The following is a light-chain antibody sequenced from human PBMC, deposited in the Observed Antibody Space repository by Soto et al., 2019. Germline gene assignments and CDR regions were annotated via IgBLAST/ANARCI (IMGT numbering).Light chain of an antibody. CDR2: AAS. V-gene: IGKV3-20*01. J-gene: IGKJ1*01. CDR3: QQYGTSSLT. Sequence: EIVLTQSPGTLSLSPGERATLSCRSRQSVNSNSLAWYQQKPGQAPRLLICAASSRVGGIPDKYSGSGSGTDFTFSISRLEPEDFAVYYRQQYGTSSLTFGQGTTVEIK. CDR1: QSVNSNS.